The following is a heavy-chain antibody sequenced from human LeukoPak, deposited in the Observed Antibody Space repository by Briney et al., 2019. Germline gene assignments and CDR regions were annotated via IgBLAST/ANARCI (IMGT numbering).Heavy chain of an antibody. V-gene: IGHV1-2*02. CDR3: ARSKIVVATFVP. CDR2: INPNSGGT. J-gene: IGHJ5*02. Sequence: GASVKVSCKASGYTFTSYGISWVRQAPGQGLEWMGWINPNSGGTNYAQTFQGRVTMTRDTSISTAYMELSRLRSDDTAVYYCARSKIVVATFVPWGQGTLVTVSS. CDR1: GYTFTSYG. D-gene: IGHD3-22*01.